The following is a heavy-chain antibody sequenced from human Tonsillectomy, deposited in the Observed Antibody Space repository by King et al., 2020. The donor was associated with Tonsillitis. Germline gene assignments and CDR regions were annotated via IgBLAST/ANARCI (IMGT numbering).Heavy chain of an antibody. CDR3: ARLGRVFDY. CDR2: IGNKAKRYTT. CDR1: GFTFSDHY. V-gene: IGHV3-72*01. D-gene: IGHD1-26*01. Sequence: VQLVESGGGLVQPGGSLRLSCAASGFTFSDHYIYWVRQAPGKGLEWVGRIGNKAKRYTTEYAAAVKGRFIISRDDSKNSVYLQMNSLKTEDTAVYYCARLGRVFDYWGQGTLVTVSS. J-gene: IGHJ4*02.